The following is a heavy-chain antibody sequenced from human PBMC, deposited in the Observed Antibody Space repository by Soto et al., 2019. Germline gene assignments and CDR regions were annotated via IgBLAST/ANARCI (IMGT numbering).Heavy chain of an antibody. CDR3: ATEAGYNIGWYAFDY. CDR1: GYTVTGQY. V-gene: IGHV1-2*02. D-gene: IGHD6-19*01. CDR2: INPKSGGT. Sequence: QVQLVESGAEVQKPGASVKVSCRAFGYTVTGQYMHWVRQAPGQGLEWMGWINPKSGGTKYAQKFQDRVTMTRDTSISTAYMELSRLRSDDTAVYYCATEAGYNIGWYAFDYWGQGTLVTVSS. J-gene: IGHJ4*02.